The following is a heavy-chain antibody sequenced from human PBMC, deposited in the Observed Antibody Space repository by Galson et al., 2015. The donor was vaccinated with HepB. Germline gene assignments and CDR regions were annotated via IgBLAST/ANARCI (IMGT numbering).Heavy chain of an antibody. Sequence: SLRLSCAASGFTFSSYSMNWVRQAPGKGLEWVSSISSSSSYIYYADSVKGRFTISRDNAKNSLYLQMNSLRAEDTAVYYCARDLSIVGAIDYWGQGTLVTVSS. V-gene: IGHV3-21*01. CDR2: ISSSSSYI. D-gene: IGHD1-26*01. CDR1: GFTFSSYS. J-gene: IGHJ4*02. CDR3: ARDLSIVGAIDY.